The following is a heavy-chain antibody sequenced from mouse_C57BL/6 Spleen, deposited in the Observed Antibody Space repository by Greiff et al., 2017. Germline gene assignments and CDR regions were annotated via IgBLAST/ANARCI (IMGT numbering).Heavy chain of an antibody. D-gene: IGHD1-1*02. CDR2: IYPSDSET. Sequence: QVQLQQPGAELVRPGSSVKLSCKASGYTFTSYWMDWVKQRPGQGLEWIGNIYPSDSETHYNQKFKDKATLTVDKSSSTAYMQLSSLTSEDSAVYYCARGGYGSNYYAMDYWGQGTSVTVSS. CDR1: GYTFTSYW. J-gene: IGHJ4*01. V-gene: IGHV1-61*01. CDR3: ARGGYGSNYYAMDY.